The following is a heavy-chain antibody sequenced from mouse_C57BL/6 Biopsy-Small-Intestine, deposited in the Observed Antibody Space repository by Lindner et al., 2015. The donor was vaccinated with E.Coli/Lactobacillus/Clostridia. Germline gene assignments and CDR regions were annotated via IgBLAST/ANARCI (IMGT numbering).Heavy chain of an antibody. Sequence: VQLQESGAELVKPGASVKLSCTASGFNIKDYYMHWVKQRTEQGLEWIGRIDPEDGETKYAPKFQGKATITADTSSNTAYLQLSSLTTEDSAIYYCAREYYSNYEYFDVWGTGTTVTVSS. CDR1: GFNIKDYY. J-gene: IGHJ1*03. CDR2: IDPEDGET. CDR3: AREYYSNYEYFDV. D-gene: IGHD2-5*01. V-gene: IGHV14-2*01.